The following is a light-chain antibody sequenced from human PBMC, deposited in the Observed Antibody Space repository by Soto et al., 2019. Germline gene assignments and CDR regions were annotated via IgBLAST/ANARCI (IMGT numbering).Light chain of an antibody. CDR1: QSISSW. Sequence: DFQMTQSPSTLSASVGDRVTITCRASQSISSWLAWYQQKPGKAPKLLIYKASSLESGVPSRFSGSGSGTEFTLTISSLQPDDFATYYCQQYNSYRRTFGQGTKVEIK. J-gene: IGKJ1*01. V-gene: IGKV1-5*03. CDR2: KAS. CDR3: QQYNSYRRT.